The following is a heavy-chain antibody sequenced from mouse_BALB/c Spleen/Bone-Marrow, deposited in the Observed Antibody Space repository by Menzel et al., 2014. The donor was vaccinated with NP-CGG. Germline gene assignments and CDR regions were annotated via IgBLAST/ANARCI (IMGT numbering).Heavy chain of an antibody. V-gene: IGHV2-6-4*01. D-gene: IGHD1-1*02. CDR2: IWGGGST. Sequence: QVQLQQPGPGLVAPSQSLSITCTVSGFSLSRYSVHWFRQPPGKGLEWLGMIWGGGSTDYNSALKSRLSISKDNSKSXVFLKMNSLQTEDPARYSCARNSGRWGFDYWGQGTTLTVSS. CDR3: ARNSGRWGFDY. CDR1: GFSLSRYS. J-gene: IGHJ2*01.